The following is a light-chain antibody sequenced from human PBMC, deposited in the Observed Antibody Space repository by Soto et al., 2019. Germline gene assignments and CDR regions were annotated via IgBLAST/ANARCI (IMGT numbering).Light chain of an antibody. CDR1: QSVTSSY. V-gene: IGKV3-20*01. J-gene: IGKJ1*01. CDR2: GAS. Sequence: EIVLTQSPGTLSLPPGERATLSCRASQSVTSSYLAWYQQKPGQAPRLVMYGASIRTSGIPDRFSGSGSGTDFTLTISRLEPEDFAVYYCQQYVRAPWTFGQGTKVDIK. CDR3: QQYVRAPWT.